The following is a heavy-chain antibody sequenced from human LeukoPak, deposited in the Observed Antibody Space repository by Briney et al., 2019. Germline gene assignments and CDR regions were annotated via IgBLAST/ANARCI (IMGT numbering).Heavy chain of an antibody. V-gene: IGHV3-23*01. CDR2: ISASGNNT. CDR1: GFTFSSYA. D-gene: IGHD2-2*02. Sequence: PGGSLRLSCAASGFTFSSYAMTWVRQAPGKGLEWVSGISASGNNTYYADSVKGRFTISRDNSKNTLYLQMNSLRAEDRAVYYCARGPLCSSASCYTSGAFDMWGQGTMVTVSS. J-gene: IGHJ3*02. CDR3: ARGPLCSSASCYTSGAFDM.